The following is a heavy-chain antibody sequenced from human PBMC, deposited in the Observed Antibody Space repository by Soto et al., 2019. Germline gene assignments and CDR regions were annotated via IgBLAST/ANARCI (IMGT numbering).Heavy chain of an antibody. V-gene: IGHV1-18*01. J-gene: IGHJ4*02. CDR1: GYTFSRLG. CDR3: ATTVPTYYYDSSGYHQLDY. CDR2: ISVYSGNS. D-gene: IGHD3-22*01. Sequence: AASVKVSCKASGYTFSRLGISWVRQAPGQGLEWMGWISVYSGNSNYARNLQGRVTMTTDTSTSTAYMELSSLRSDDTAVYYCATTVPTYYYDSSGYHQLDYWGQGTLVTVSS.